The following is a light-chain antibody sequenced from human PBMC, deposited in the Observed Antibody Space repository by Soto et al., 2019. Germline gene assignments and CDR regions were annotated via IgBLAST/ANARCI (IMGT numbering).Light chain of an antibody. V-gene: IGKV3-11*01. Sequence: ETLLSQSLSTRSLSPGERATLSCSASQWFSSYLGWAQHNPGQAPRLLIYEASNRATGIPATFSGSGSGTAFTLPISSLQQEDFSVYYCQQRSNWPPITFGQGTRLEIK. CDR3: QQRSNWPPIT. CDR1: QWFSSY. J-gene: IGKJ5*01. CDR2: EAS.